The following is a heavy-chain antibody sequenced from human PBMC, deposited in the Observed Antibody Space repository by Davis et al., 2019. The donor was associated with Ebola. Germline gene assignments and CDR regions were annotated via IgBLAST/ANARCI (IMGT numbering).Heavy chain of an antibody. V-gene: IGHV3-21*01. Sequence: GGSLRLSCAASGFTFSSYSMNWVRQAPGKGLEWVSSISSSSSYIYYADSVKGRFTISRDNAKNSLYLQMNSLRAEDTAVYYCARASGSYYFDYWGQGTLVTVSS. CDR3: ARASGSYYFDY. CDR1: GFTFSSYS. D-gene: IGHD1-26*01. J-gene: IGHJ4*02. CDR2: ISSSSSYI.